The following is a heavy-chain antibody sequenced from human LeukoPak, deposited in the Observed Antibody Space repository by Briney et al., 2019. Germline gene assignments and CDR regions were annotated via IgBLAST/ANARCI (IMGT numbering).Heavy chain of an antibody. CDR1: AASSSSSSHH. D-gene: IGHD4/OR15-4a*01. Sequence: SETLSLTCTISAASSSSSSHHWGWIRQSPGKGLEWIGSIYYGQTIYYNPSLNSRVTISVVTSKDQFTLQLNSVTAADTAVYYCVRHDGRGGATMGAFDSWGQGSLVTVSS. J-gene: IGHJ5*01. V-gene: IGHV4-39*01. CDR2: IYYGQTI. CDR3: VRHDGRGGATMGAFDS.